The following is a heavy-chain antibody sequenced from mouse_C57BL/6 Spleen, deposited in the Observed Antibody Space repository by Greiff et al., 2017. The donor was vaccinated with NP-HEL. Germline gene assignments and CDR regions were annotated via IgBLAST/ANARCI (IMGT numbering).Heavy chain of an antibody. CDR2: INPYNGGT. CDR3: ARHYSNSYAMDY. CDR1: GYTFTDYY. J-gene: IGHJ4*01. V-gene: IGHV1-19*01. Sequence: VQLQQSGPVLVKPGASVKMSCKASGYTFTDYYMNWVKQSHGKSLEWIGVINPYNGGTSYNQKFKGKATLTVDKSSSTAYMELNSLTSEDSAVYYCARHYSNSYAMDYWGQGTSVTVSS. D-gene: IGHD2-5*01.